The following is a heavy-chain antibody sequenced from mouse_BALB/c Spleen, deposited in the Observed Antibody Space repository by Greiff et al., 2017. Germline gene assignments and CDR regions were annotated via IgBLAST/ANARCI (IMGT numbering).Heavy chain of an antibody. CDR1: GYSITSGYY. V-gene: IGHV3-6*02. Sequence: EVQLQESGPGLVKPSQSLSLTCSVTGYSITSGYYWNWIRQFPGNKLEWMGYISYDGSNNYNPSLKNRISITRDTSKNQFFLKLNSVTTEDTATYYCARDRDGYYVGYYAMDYWGQGTSVTVSS. J-gene: IGHJ4*01. CDR3: ARDRDGYYVGYYAMDY. D-gene: IGHD2-3*01. CDR2: ISYDGSN.